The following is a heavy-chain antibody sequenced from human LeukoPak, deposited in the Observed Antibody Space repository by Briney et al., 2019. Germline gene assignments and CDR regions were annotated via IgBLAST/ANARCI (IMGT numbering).Heavy chain of an antibody. D-gene: IGHD6-13*01. V-gene: IGHV3-48*01. CDR1: GLSFSSYN. J-gene: IGHJ5*02. CDR3: AAASAFSSSWRS. CDR2: ITANNTTK. Sequence: GGSLRLSCAASGLSFSSYNMNWVRQAPGKGPEWVAYITANNTTKYYADSVKGRFTISRDNAKKSLFLQMNSLRAEDTAVYYCAAASAFSSSWRSWGQGTVVTVSS.